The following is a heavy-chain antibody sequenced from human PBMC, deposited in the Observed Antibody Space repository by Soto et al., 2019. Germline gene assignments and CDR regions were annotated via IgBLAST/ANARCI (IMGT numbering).Heavy chain of an antibody. V-gene: IGHV4-59*01. Sequence: TSETLSLTCTVSGGSISSYYWSWIRQPPGKGLEWIGYIYYSGSTNYNPSLKSRVTISVDTSKNQFSLKLSSVTAADTAVYYCARGKYYYDSSGYYYPNHYYYYGMDVWGQGTTVTVSS. CDR2: IYYSGST. CDR3: ARGKYYYDSSGYYYPNHYYYYGMDV. J-gene: IGHJ6*02. CDR1: GGSISSYY. D-gene: IGHD3-22*01.